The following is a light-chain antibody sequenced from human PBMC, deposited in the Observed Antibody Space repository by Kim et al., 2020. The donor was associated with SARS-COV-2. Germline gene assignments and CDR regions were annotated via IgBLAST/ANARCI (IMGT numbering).Light chain of an antibody. V-gene: IGKV3-11*01. J-gene: IGKJ2*01. CDR1: QSVSGH. CDR3: QERRN. Sequence: EIVLTQSPDTLSLSPGERATLSCRSSQSVSGHLAWYQQKPGQTPRLLIYAASNRAAGVPTRFSGSGSGTDFTLIISTLEPEDFAVYYCQERRNFGQGTRLEI. CDR2: AAS.